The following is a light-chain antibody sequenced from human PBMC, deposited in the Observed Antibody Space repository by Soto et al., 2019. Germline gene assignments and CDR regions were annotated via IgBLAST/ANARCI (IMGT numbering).Light chain of an antibody. CDR3: SSYTSSRTHFYV. V-gene: IGLV2-14*01. CDR2: DVS. CDR1: SSDVGGYNY. Sequence: QSALTQPASVSGSPGQSITISCTGTSSDVGGYNYVSWYQQHPGKAPKLMMYDVSNRPSGVSNHFACSKYGNKSSLTISRLQPEDEADYSCSSYTSSRTHFYVFGTGTKLTVL. J-gene: IGLJ1*01.